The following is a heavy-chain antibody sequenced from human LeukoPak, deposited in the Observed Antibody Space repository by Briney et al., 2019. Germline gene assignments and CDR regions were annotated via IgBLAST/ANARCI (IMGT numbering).Heavy chain of an antibody. Sequence: SETLSLTCTVSGGSISSGSYYWSWIRQPAGKGLEWIGRIYTSGSTNYNPSLKSRVTISVDTPKNQFSLKLTSVTASDSAVYYCASSNWLRDANFDSWGQGTLVTVSS. CDR3: ASSNWLRDANFDS. CDR2: IYTSGST. CDR1: GGSISSGSYY. D-gene: IGHD6-13*01. J-gene: IGHJ4*02. V-gene: IGHV4-61*02.